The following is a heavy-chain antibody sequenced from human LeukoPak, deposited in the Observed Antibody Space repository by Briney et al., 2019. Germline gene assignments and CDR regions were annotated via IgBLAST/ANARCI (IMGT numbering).Heavy chain of an antibody. V-gene: IGHV4-38-2*01. CDR2: IYHSGST. D-gene: IGHD2-2*01. Sequence: SETLSLACAVSGYSISSGYYWGWIRQPPGKGLEWIGSIYHSGSTYYNPSLKSRVTISVDTSKNQFSLKLSSVTAADTAVYYCARRDQLLIHDYWGQGTLVTVSS. CDR1: GYSISSGYY. CDR3: ARRDQLLIHDY. J-gene: IGHJ4*02.